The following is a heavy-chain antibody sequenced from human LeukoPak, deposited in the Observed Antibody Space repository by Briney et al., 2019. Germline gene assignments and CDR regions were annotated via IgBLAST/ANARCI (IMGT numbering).Heavy chain of an antibody. CDR2: IYHSGNT. Sequence: SETLSLTCTVSGYSISSGYYWGWIRQPPGKGLEWIGSIYHSGNTYYNPSLKSRVTISVDTSKNQFSLKLSSVTAADTAVYYCAIDRTGGFDYWGQGTLVTVSS. CDR1: GYSISSGYY. V-gene: IGHV4-38-2*02. D-gene: IGHD3/OR15-3a*01. J-gene: IGHJ4*02. CDR3: AIDRTGGFDY.